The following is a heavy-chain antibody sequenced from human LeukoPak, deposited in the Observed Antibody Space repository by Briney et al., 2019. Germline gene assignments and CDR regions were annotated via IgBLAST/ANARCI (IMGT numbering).Heavy chain of an antibody. CDR1: GFTFSSYG. V-gene: IGHV3-30*02. J-gene: IGHJ3*02. CDR3: ARVPAILTGYYTEERPDAFDI. D-gene: IGHD3-9*01. CDR2: IRYDGSNK. Sequence: GGSLRLSCAASGFTFSSYGMHWVRQAPGKGLEWVAFIRYDGSNKYYADSVKGRFTISRDNSKNTLYLQMNSLRAEDTAVYYCARVPAILTGYYTEERPDAFDIWGQGTMVTVSS.